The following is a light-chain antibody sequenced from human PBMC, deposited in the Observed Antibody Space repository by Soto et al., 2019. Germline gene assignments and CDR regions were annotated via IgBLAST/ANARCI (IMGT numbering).Light chain of an antibody. CDR1: QSVRSSS. Sequence: EIVLTQSPGTLSLSPGERASLSCRASQSVRSSSLAWYQQKPGQPPRLLIYGASSRATGIPDRFSGSGSGTNFTPPFRSRDPKVFAVYFCQQFGASPDRDQWTFAPGTKVKTK. J-gene: IGKJ3*01. V-gene: IGKV3-20*01. CDR2: GAS. CDR3: QQFGASPDRDQWT.